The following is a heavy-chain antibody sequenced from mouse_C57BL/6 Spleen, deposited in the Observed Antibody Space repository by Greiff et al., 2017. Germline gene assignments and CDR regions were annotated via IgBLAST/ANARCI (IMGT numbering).Heavy chain of an antibody. J-gene: IGHJ2*01. D-gene: IGHD1-1*01. CDR1: GYAFSSSW. Sequence: VQLQQSGPELVKPGASVKISCKASGYAFSSSWMNWVKQRPGKGLEWIGRIYPGDGDTNYNGKFKGKATLTADKSSSTAYMQRSSLTSEDSAVYFCARTYHGSSNFDYWGQGTTLTVSS. V-gene: IGHV1-82*01. CDR2: IYPGDGDT. CDR3: ARTYHGSSNFDY.